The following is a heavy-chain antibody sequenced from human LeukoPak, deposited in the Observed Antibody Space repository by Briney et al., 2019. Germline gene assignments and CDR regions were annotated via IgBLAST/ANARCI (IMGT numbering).Heavy chain of an antibody. J-gene: IGHJ4*02. CDR3: AKDQRDYYDSSGYYHDY. D-gene: IGHD3-22*01. CDR2: ISGSGGST. CDR1: GFTFSSYA. Sequence: PGGSLRLSCAVSGFTFSSYAMNWVRQAPGKGLEWVSAISGSGGSTYYADSVKGRFTISRDNSKNTLYLQMSSLRADDTAVYYCAKDQRDYYDSSGYYHDYWGQGTLVTVSS. V-gene: IGHV3-23*01.